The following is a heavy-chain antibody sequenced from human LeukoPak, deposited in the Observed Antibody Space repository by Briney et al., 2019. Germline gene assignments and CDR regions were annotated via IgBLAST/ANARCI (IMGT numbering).Heavy chain of an antibody. CDR2: IKSKTDGGTT. D-gene: IGHD5-12*01. CDR3: TTDGYSGYDYVDY. J-gene: IGHJ4*02. CDR1: GFTFSNAW. V-gene: IGHV3-15*01. Sequence: GGSLRLSCAASGFTFSNAWMSWVRQAPGKGLEWVGRIKSKTDGGTTDYAAPVKGRFTISRDDSKNTLYLQVNSLKTEDTAVYYCTTDGYSGYDYVDYWGQGTLVTVSS.